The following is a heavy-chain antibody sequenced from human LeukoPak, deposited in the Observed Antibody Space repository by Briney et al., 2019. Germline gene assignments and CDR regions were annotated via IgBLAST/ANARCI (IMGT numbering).Heavy chain of an antibody. CDR2: INPNSGGT. CDR1: GYTFTGYY. J-gene: IGHJ6*03. CDR3: ARGAFCTNGVCYTPRMDV. D-gene: IGHD2-8*01. V-gene: IGHV1-2*02. Sequence: GASVKVSCKASGYTFTGYYMHWVRQAPGQGLEWMGWINPNSGGTNYAQKFQGRVTMTRDTSISTAYMEPSRLRSDDTAVYYCARGAFCTNGVCYTPRMDVWGKGTTVTVSS.